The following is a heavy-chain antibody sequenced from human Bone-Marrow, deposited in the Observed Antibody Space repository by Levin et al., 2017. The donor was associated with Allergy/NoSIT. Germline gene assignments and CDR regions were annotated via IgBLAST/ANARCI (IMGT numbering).Heavy chain of an antibody. J-gene: IGHJ6*02. D-gene: IGHD3-10*01. CDR2: IKEDGSAK. Sequence: GESLKISCTASGFTFSNTWMSWVRQAPGRGLEWVANIKEDGSAKYYVDSVKGRFTISRDNANNSLYLQLSYLGVDDTAIYYCAGAYDGSGSCMDVWGHGTTVTVTS. CDR1: GFTFSNTW. V-gene: IGHV3-7*01. CDR3: AGAYDGSGSCMDV.